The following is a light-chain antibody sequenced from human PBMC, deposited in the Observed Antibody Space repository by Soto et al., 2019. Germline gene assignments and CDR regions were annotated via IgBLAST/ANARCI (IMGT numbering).Light chain of an antibody. V-gene: IGLV2-14*03. CDR1: SSDVGGYNY. Sequence: QSALTQPASVSGSPGQSITIPCTGTSSDVGGYNYVSWYQQHPGIAPKVMIYDVSNRPSGVSNRFSGSKSGNTASLTISGLQAEDEADYYCLSYTTSSTYVFGTGTKVTVL. CDR3: LSYTTSSTYV. CDR2: DVS. J-gene: IGLJ1*01.